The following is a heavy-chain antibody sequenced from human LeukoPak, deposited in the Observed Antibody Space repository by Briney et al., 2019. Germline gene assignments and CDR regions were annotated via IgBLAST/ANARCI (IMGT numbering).Heavy chain of an antibody. CDR3: ARSNSGYDFWFDP. D-gene: IGHD5-12*01. CDR1: GLTFSSYS. Sequence: GGSLRLSCAASGLTFSSYSMNWVRQAPGKGLEWVSYTGSSSSTIYYGDSVKGRFTISRDNAKNSLYLQMNSLRVEDTAVYYCARSNSGYDFWFDPWGQGTLVTVSS. J-gene: IGHJ5*02. V-gene: IGHV3-48*01. CDR2: TGSSSSTI.